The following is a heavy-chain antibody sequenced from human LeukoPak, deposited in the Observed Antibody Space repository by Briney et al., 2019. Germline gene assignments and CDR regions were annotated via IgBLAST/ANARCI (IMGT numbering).Heavy chain of an antibody. Sequence: PSETLSLTCTVSGGSISGYYWSWFRQPPGKGLDWIGYISYGGATSYNPSLKRRVTISVDSPKNRFSLRLSSSTAADTALYYCARHGGTLDYFDYWGPGSLVTVSS. J-gene: IGHJ4*02. CDR2: ISYGGAT. CDR1: GGSISGYY. V-gene: IGHV4-59*08. CDR3: ARHGGTLDYFDY. D-gene: IGHD1-26*01.